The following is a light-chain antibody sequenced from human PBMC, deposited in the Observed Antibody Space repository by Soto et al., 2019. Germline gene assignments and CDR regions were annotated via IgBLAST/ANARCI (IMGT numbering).Light chain of an antibody. Sequence: EIVLTQSPGTLSLSPGERATVSCRASESVSSNLAWYQQKAGQAPRLLIYGASTRATGIPARFSGSGSGTEFTLTISTLQSEDVAIYYCQQYNSWPPYTFGQGTKVDI. J-gene: IGKJ2*01. CDR2: GAS. CDR3: QQYNSWPPYT. V-gene: IGKV3-15*01. CDR1: ESVSSN.